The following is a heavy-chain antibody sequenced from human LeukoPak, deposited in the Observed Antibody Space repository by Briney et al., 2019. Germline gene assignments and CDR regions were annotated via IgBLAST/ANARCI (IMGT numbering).Heavy chain of an antibody. CDR2: IIPILGIA. V-gene: IGHV1-69*04. CDR3: ARDQNGYNYLGY. Sequence: SVKVSCKASGGTFSSYAISWVRQAPGQGLEWMGRIIPILGIANYAQKFQGRVTITRDTSASTAYMELSSLRSEDTAVYYCARDQNGYNYLGYWGQGTLVTVSS. CDR1: GGTFSSYA. D-gene: IGHD5-24*01. J-gene: IGHJ4*02.